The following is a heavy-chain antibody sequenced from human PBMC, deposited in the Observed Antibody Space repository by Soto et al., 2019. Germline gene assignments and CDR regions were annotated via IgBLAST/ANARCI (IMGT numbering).Heavy chain of an antibody. D-gene: IGHD4-17*01. CDR3: ARTELRSDPFDP. V-gene: IGHV4-31*03. CDR2: IYYSGST. J-gene: IGHJ5*02. Sequence: SETLSLTCTVSGGSISSGGYYWSWIRQHPGKGLEWIGYIYYSGSTYYNPSLKSRVTISVDTSKNQFSLKLSSVTAADTAVYYCARTELRSDPFDPWGQGTLVTVSS. CDR1: GGSISSGGYY.